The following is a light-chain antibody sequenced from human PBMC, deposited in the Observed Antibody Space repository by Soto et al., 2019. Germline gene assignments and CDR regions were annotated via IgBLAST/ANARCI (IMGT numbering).Light chain of an antibody. V-gene: IGKV1-5*03. CDR1: QTISSW. CDR3: QHYNSYSEA. J-gene: IGKJ1*01. CDR2: KAC. Sequence: DIQLTQSLSTLSVSVGDTLTITCRPSQTISSWLAWYQQKPGKACKLMIYKACSLKSGVPSRFSGSGSGTEFTLTISSLQPDDFATYYCQHYNSYSEAFGQGTKVDIK.